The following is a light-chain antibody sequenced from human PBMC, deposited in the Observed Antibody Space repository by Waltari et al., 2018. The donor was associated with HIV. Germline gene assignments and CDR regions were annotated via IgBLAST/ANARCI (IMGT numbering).Light chain of an antibody. CDR2: GAS. CDR1: QTVSSNY. CDR3: QQYGGSPPYT. J-gene: IGKJ2*01. V-gene: IGKV3-20*01. Sequence: EIVLTQSPGTLSSSAGDGVTLSCRASQTVSSNYLAWYQQRPGQAPRLLIYGASIRATGIPDRFSGSGSGTDFTLTISRLEPEDFAVYYCQQYGGSPPYTFGQGTKLEMK.